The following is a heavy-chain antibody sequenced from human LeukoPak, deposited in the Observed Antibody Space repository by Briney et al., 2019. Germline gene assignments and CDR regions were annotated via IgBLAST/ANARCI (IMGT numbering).Heavy chain of an antibody. V-gene: IGHV4-59*01. CDR3: ARVKTSGDGDYDCDY. CDR2: IYSSGST. CDR1: GGSISSYY. D-gene: IGHD4-17*01. Sequence: SETLSLTCTVSGGSISSYYWRWIRQPPGKGLEWVGSIYSSGSTNYNRSLKSRVTISVDNAKNQFSLKLSSVAAADTAVYYCARVKTSGDGDYDCDYWAQGTLDTVSS. J-gene: IGHJ4*02.